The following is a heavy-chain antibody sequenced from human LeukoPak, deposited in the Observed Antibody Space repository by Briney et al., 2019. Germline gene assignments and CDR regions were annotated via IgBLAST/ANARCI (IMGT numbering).Heavy chain of an antibody. D-gene: IGHD6-13*01. V-gene: IGHV3-7*05. CDR1: GFTFSNLW. Sequence: GGSLPVSRAASGFTFSNLWMSWVRQAPGKGLEWVANINQDGGGKYYVDSVKGRFTISSDNAKNSLYLQMNSLRAEDTAVYYCATGRQLDYWGQGTLVAVCS. CDR2: INQDGGGK. CDR3: ATGRQLDY. J-gene: IGHJ4*02.